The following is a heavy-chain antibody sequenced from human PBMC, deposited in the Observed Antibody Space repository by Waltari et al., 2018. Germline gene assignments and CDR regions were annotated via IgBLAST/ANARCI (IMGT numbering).Heavy chain of an antibody. CDR3: AKEDRGISSSAIDC. J-gene: IGHJ4*02. CDR1: GLIFVDYH. V-gene: IGHV3-43*01. CDR2: IYWDGYST. Sequence: EVQLVESGGVVVQPGGSLRLSCAASGLIFVDYHMHWVRQAPGKGLEWVSLIYWDGYSTFYADSVKGRFTISRDNSKNSLYLQMNSLRTEDTAFYYCAKEDRGISSSAIDCWGQGTLVTVSS. D-gene: IGHD3-16*01.